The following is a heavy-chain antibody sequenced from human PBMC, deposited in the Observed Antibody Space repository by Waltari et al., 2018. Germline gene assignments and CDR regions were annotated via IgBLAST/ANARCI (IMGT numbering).Heavy chain of an antibody. CDR3: VRGGEGYYGSGTLGY. CDR2: FFPSGSA. CDR1: VGSISRCSYS. V-gene: IGHV4-61*02. D-gene: IGHD3-10*01. Sequence: QVQLQESGPGLVKPSETLSLPCTVSVGSISRCSYSWNWLRQPAGRGLEWIGRFFPSGSANYNTSLKTRVTISLDTSKNQRSLNLTSGTAADTAVYYCVRGGEGYYGSGTLGYWGQGTLVTVSS. J-gene: IGHJ4*02.